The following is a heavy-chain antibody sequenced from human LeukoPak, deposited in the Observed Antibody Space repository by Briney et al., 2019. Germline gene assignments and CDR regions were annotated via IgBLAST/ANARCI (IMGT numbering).Heavy chain of an antibody. V-gene: IGHV1-69*06. D-gene: IGHD6-19*01. CDR3: ARGHSRGWYSQDAFDI. Sequence: ASVKVSCKASGGTFSSYAISWVRQAPGQGLEWVGGIIPIFGTANYAQKFKGRVTITADKSTSTAYMELSSLSSESTDVYYCARGHSRGWYSQDAFDIWGQGTMVTVSS. CDR1: GGTFSSYA. CDR2: IIPIFGTA. J-gene: IGHJ3*02.